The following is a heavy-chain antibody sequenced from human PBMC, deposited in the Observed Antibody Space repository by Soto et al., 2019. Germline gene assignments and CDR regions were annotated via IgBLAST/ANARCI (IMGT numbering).Heavy chain of an antibody. CDR2: IIPIFGTA. J-gene: IGHJ6*04. V-gene: IGHV1-69*12. D-gene: IGHD3-3*02. Sequence: QVQLVQSGAEVKKPGSSVKVSCKASGGTFSSYAISWVRQAPGQGLEWMGGIIPIFGTANYAQKFQGRVTITADESTRTAYMGLSSLRSEATAVYYCATHFGCGQSRAYYYGMDVWGKGTTVTVSS. CDR3: ATHFGCGQSRAYYYGMDV. CDR1: GGTFSSYA.